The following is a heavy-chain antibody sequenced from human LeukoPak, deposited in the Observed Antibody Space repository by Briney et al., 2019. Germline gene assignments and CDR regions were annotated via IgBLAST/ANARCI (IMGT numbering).Heavy chain of an antibody. V-gene: IGHV3-33*08. D-gene: IGHD1-1*01. CDR1: GFAFSTYG. J-gene: IGHJ4*02. CDR3: ARDHNYAFDN. CDR2: IWYDGSNK. Sequence: PGGSLRLFCTASGFAFSTYGMHWVRQAPGKGLEGVAVIWYDGSNKYYADSVKGRFTISRDNSKNTLYQQMNSLRAEDTAVYYCARDHNYAFDNWGQGTLVSVAS.